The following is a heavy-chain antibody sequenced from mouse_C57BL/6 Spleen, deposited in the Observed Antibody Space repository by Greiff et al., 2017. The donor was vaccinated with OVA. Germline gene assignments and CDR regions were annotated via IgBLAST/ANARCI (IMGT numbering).Heavy chain of an antibody. D-gene: IGHD2-1*01. CDR2: IDPENGDT. Sequence: EVQLVESGAELVRPGASVKLSCTASGFNIKDDYMHWVKQRPEQGLEWIGWIDPENGDTEYASKFQGKATITADTSSNTAYLQLSSLTSEDTAVYYCTRGNYETYWGQGTLVTVSA. CDR3: TRGNYETY. V-gene: IGHV14-4*01. J-gene: IGHJ3*01. CDR1: GFNIKDDY.